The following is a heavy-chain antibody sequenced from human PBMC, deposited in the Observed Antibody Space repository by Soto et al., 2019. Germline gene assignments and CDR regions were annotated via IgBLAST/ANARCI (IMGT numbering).Heavy chain of an antibody. CDR3: ATGIFGVVRMNWFDP. J-gene: IGHJ5*02. V-gene: IGHV1-24*01. D-gene: IGHD3-3*01. Sequence: ASVKVSCKVSGYTLTGLSMHWVRQAPGKGLEWMGGFDPEDGETIYAQKFQGRVTVTEDTSTDTAYMELSSLRSEDTAVYYCATGIFGVVRMNWFDPWGQGTLVTVSS. CDR1: GYTLTGLS. CDR2: FDPEDGET.